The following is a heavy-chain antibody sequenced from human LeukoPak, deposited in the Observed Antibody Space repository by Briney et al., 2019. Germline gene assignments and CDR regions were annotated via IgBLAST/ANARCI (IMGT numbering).Heavy chain of an antibody. V-gene: IGHV1-46*01. Sequence: ASVKVSCKASGYTFTSYYMHWVRQAPGQGLEWMGIINPSGGSTSYAQKFQGRVTMTRDTSTSTVYMELSSQRSEDTAVYYCARHVLLWFGELSGYMDVWGKGTTVTVSS. J-gene: IGHJ6*03. CDR2: INPSGGST. CDR1: GYTFTSYY. D-gene: IGHD3-10*01. CDR3: ARHVLLWFGELSGYMDV.